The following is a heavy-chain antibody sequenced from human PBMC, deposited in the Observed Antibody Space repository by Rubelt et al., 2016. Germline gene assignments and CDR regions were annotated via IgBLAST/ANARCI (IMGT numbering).Heavy chain of an antibody. D-gene: IGHD2-15*01. V-gene: IGHV3-30*04. Sequence: GGGVVQPGRSLRLSCAASGFTFSSYAMHWVRQAPGKGLEWVAVISYDGSNKYYADSVKGRFTISRDNSKNTLYLQMNSLRAEDTAVYYCARDPTTRCGGSCYPYYFDYGGQGTLVTVSS. J-gene: IGHJ4*02. CDR3: ARDPTTRCGGSCYPYYFDY. CDR2: ISYDGSNK. CDR1: GFTFSSYA.